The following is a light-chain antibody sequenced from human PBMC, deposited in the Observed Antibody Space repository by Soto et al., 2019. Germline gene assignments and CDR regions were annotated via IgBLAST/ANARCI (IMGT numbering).Light chain of an antibody. CDR2: AAS. J-gene: IGKJ4*01. CDR1: QSVSATY. Sequence: EMVVPQSPGTLSLSPGKRATLSCRTSQSVSATYLAWYQQKPGQAPRLLIYAASSRATGVPDRFSGSGSGTDFTLTISRLEPEDFAVYYCQHYVTSPLTFGGGTKVDIK. CDR3: QHYVTSPLT. V-gene: IGKV3-20*01.